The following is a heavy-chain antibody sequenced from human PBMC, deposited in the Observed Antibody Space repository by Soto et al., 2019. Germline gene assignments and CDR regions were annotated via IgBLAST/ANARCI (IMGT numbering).Heavy chain of an antibody. CDR1: GFTFSAYS. CDR3: AQAREELVLLVALET. Sequence: GGSLRLSGAVSGFTFSAYSIHWVRQAPYKGLEWVAVISDDGLNKYYRDSLKRQFTISRDNSKNTLHLQMNSLRPEDTAVYYCAQAREELVLLVALETWGQGTRVTVSS. V-gene: IGHV3-30*18. CDR2: ISDDGLNK. D-gene: IGHD2-8*01. J-gene: IGHJ5*02.